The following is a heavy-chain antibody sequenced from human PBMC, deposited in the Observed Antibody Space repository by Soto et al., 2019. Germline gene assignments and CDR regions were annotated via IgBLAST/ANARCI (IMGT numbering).Heavy chain of an antibody. CDR1: GGSISSRGSMSGRSFY. Sequence: SETLSLTCTVSGGSISSRGSMSGRSFYWGWMRQPPGKGLEWIASISYSDGSFYNSSLKGRLTISVDTSKNQFSLSLRSVTAADTAVYYCASHRTFWPFDYWGQGTVVTVSS. J-gene: IGHJ4*02. CDR2: ISYSDGS. CDR3: ASHRTFWPFDY. D-gene: IGHD2-8*01. V-gene: IGHV4-39*01.